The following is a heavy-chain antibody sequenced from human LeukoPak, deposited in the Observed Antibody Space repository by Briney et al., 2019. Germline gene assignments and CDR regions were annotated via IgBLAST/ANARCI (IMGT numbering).Heavy chain of an antibody. CDR3: ARTTSGATFSDYYYYHMDV. Sequence: KPGGSLRLSCAASGFTFSSYSMNWVRQAPGKGLEWVSSITSSSTYIHYADSAKGRFTISRDNAKNSLYLQMNSLRAEDTAVYYCARTTSGATFSDYYYYHMDVWGKGTTVTVSS. CDR2: ITSSSTYI. J-gene: IGHJ6*03. V-gene: IGHV3-21*01. D-gene: IGHD1-26*01. CDR1: GFTFSSYS.